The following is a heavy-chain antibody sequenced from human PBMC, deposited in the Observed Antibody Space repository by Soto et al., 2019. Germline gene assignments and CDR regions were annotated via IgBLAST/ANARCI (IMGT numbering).Heavy chain of an antibody. D-gene: IGHD2-15*01. J-gene: IGHJ6*03. CDR2: IYSGGST. CDR3: ARGEGYCSGGSCPRYSIDLLNYYYYYMDV. V-gene: IGHV3-53*04. Sequence: GGSLRLSCAASGFTVSSNYMSWVRQAPGKGLEWVSVIYSGGSTYYADSVKGRFTISRHNSKNTLYLQMNSLRAEDTAVYYCARGEGYCSGGSCPRYSIDLLNYYYYYMDVWGKGTTVTVSS. CDR1: GFTVSSNY.